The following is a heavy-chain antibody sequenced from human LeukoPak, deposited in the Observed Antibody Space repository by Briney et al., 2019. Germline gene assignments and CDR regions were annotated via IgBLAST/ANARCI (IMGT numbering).Heavy chain of an antibody. V-gene: IGHV3-74*01. Sequence: PGGSLRLSCAASGFTFSSYWMHWVRHAPGKGLAWVSRINTDGSSTSYADSVKGRSTISRDNAKNTLYLQMNSLRAEDTAVYYCAREYYDTSGGFDYWGQGTLVTVSS. CDR1: GFTFSSYW. D-gene: IGHD3-22*01. CDR3: AREYYDTSGGFDY. CDR2: INTDGSST. J-gene: IGHJ4*02.